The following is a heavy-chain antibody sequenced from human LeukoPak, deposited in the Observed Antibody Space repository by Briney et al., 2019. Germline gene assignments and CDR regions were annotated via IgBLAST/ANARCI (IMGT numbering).Heavy chain of an antibody. CDR1: GCTFTGYY. CDR2: INPNSGGT. CDR3: ARGPARGVIKTDY. Sequence: ASVKVSCKASGCTFTGYYMHWVRQAPGQGLEWMGWINPNSGGTNYAQKFQGRVTMTRDTSISTAYMELSRLRSDDTAVYYCARGPARGVIKTDYWGQGTLVTVSS. V-gene: IGHV1-2*02. J-gene: IGHJ4*02. D-gene: IGHD3-10*01.